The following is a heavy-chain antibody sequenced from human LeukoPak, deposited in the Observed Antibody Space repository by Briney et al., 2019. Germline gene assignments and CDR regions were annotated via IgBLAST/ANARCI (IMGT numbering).Heavy chain of an antibody. V-gene: IGHV4-59*08. CDR3: ARRAAGIGWFDP. Sequence: SETLSLTCTVSGGSISSYYWSWIRQPPGQGLEWIGYIYYSGSTNYNPSLKSRVTISVDTSKNQFSLKLSSVTAADTAVYYCARRAAGIGWFDPWGQGTLVTVSS. D-gene: IGHD6-13*01. CDR2: IYYSGST. CDR1: GGSISSYY. J-gene: IGHJ5*02.